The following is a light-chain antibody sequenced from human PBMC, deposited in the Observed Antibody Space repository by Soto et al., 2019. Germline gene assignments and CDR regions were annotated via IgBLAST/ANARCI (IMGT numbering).Light chain of an antibody. CDR2: EVR. V-gene: IGLV2-8*01. Sequence: SALTQPPSASGSPGQSVTISCTGSSNDLGGYNYVSWYQHHPGKAPQLIIYEVRERPSGVPDRFSGSKSGNTASLTVSGLQVEDEADYSRSLYGGGDNLLFGGGTQLTVL. J-gene: IGLJ2*01. CDR1: SNDLGGYNY. CDR3: SLYGGGDNLL.